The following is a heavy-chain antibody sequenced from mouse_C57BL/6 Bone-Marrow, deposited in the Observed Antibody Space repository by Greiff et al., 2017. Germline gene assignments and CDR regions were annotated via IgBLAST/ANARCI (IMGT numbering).Heavy chain of an antibody. Sequence: VQLQQSGAELVRPGASVKLSCKASGYTFTDYYINWVKQRPGQGLEWIARIYPGSGNTYYNEKFKGKATLTAEKSSSTAYMQLSSLTSEDSAVYFCARAFYYYGGYFDYWGQGTTLTVSS. D-gene: IGHD1-1*01. CDR1: GYTFTDYY. J-gene: IGHJ2*01. V-gene: IGHV1-76*01. CDR2: IYPGSGNT. CDR3: ARAFYYYGGYFDY.